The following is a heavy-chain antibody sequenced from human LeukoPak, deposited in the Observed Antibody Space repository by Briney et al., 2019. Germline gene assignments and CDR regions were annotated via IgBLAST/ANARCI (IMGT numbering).Heavy chain of an antibody. D-gene: IGHD2-15*01. CDR1: GGSISGFY. CDR2: IYYSGST. V-gene: IGHV4-59*01. Sequence: SETLSLTCTVSGGSISGFYWSWLRQPPGKGLEWIGYIYYSGSTNYNPSLKSRVTISVDTSKNQFSLKLSSVTAADTAVYYCARLCSGGSCMDYWGQGTLVTVSS. J-gene: IGHJ4*02. CDR3: ARLCSGGSCMDY.